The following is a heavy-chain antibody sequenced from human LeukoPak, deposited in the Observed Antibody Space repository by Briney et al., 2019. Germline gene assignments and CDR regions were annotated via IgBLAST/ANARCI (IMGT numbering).Heavy chain of an antibody. J-gene: IGHJ4*02. V-gene: IGHV1-69*05. Sequence: SVKVSCKASGGTFSSYAISWVRQAPGQGLEWVGGIIPIFGTANYAQKFQGRVTITTDESTSTAYMELSSLRSEDTAVYYCARVRCSSSWYRGQTNTCGGVDYWGQGTLVTVSS. CDR3: ARVRCSSSWYRGQTNTCGGVDY. D-gene: IGHD6-13*01. CDR1: GGTFSSYA. CDR2: IIPIFGTA.